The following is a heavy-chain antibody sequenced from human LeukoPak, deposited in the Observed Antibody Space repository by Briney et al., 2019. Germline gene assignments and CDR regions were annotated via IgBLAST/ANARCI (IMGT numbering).Heavy chain of an antibody. V-gene: IGHV3-7*01. Sequence: PGGSLRLSCAASGFAFSTFTMNWVRQAPGKGLEWVANINQDGSAQNYVDSVKGRFTFSRDNTMNSLFLQMNSLRAEDTAVYYCARDVQGGAFDYWGQGTLVTVSS. CDR1: GFAFSTFT. CDR3: ARDVQGGAFDY. CDR2: INQDGSAQ. D-gene: IGHD2-15*01. J-gene: IGHJ4*02.